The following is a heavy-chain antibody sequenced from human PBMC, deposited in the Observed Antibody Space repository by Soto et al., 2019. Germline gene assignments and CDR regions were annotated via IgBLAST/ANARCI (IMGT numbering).Heavy chain of an antibody. CDR2: INSDGSST. V-gene: IGHV3-74*01. Sequence: PGGSLRLSCAASGFTFSSYRMHWVRQAPGKGLVWVSRINSDGSSTSYADSVKGRFTISRDNAKNTLYLQMNSLRAEDTAVYYCARGSTARDYYYYYMDVWGKGTTVTVSS. CDR3: ARGSTARDYYYYYMDV. D-gene: IGHD4-4*01. J-gene: IGHJ6*03. CDR1: GFTFSSYR.